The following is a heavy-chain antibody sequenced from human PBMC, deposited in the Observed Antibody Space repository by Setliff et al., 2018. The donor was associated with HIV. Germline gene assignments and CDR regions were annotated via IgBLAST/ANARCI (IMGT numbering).Heavy chain of an antibody. V-gene: IGHV3-30*02. CDR2: IWYDGSNK. Sequence: PGGSLRLSCAASGFTFSSYGMHWVRQAPGKGLEWVAFIWYDGSNKYYADSVKGRFTISRDNSKNTLYLQMNSLRAEDTAVYYCAKEQWPFDWGQGTLVTVSS. CDR1: GFTFSSYG. D-gene: IGHD6-19*01. CDR3: AKEQWPFD. J-gene: IGHJ4*02.